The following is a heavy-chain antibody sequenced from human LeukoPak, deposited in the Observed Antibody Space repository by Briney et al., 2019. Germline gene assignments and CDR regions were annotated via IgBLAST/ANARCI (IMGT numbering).Heavy chain of an antibody. CDR1: GFTFSSYG. D-gene: IGHD6-13*01. Sequence: PGRSLRLSCAASGFTFSSYGMHWVRQAPGKGLEWVAVISYDGSNKYYADSVKGRFTNSRDNSKNTLYLQMNSLRAEDTAVYYCAKWGSSWYYDYWGQGTLVTVSS. J-gene: IGHJ4*02. V-gene: IGHV3-30*18. CDR2: ISYDGSNK. CDR3: AKWGSSWYYDY.